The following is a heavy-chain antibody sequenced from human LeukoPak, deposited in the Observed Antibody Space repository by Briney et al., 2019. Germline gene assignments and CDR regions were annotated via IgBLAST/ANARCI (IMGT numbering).Heavy chain of an antibody. D-gene: IGHD2-2*01. CDR2: IIPIFGTA. J-gene: IGHJ4*02. Sequence: SVKVSCKASGRTFSSYAISWVRQAPGQGLEWMGGIIPIFGTANYAQKFQGRVTITADESTSTAYMELSSLRSEDTAVYYCAARPGCSSTSCYVVYWGQGTLVTVSS. CDR3: AARPGCSSTSCYVVY. V-gene: IGHV1-69*13. CDR1: GRTFSSYA.